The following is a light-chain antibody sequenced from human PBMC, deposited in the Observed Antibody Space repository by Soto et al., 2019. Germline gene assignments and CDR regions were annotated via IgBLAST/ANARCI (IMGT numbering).Light chain of an antibody. CDR3: QQYSTLPHT. J-gene: IGKJ2*01. Sequence: EIVLTQSPGTLSLSPGERATLSCGASQSVTSNYLAWYQQKPGQAPRLLIFGASIRVKGIPDRFIGSGSGTDFTLTISRLEPEDFVVYYCQQYSTLPHTFGQGTKLEVK. CDR2: GAS. CDR1: QSVTSNY. V-gene: IGKV3-20*01.